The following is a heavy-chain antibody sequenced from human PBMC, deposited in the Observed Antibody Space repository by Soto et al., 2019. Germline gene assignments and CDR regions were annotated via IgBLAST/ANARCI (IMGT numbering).Heavy chain of an antibody. Sequence: GSLRLSCAASGFTFSSYAMSWVRQAPGKGLEWVSAISGSGGSTYYADSVKGRFTISRDNSKNTLYLQMNSLRAEDTAVYYCAKGSWDYYDSSGYYEYFQHWGQGTLVTVSS. V-gene: IGHV3-23*01. CDR2: ISGSGGST. CDR1: GFTFSSYA. D-gene: IGHD3-22*01. CDR3: AKGSWDYYDSSGYYEYFQH. J-gene: IGHJ1*01.